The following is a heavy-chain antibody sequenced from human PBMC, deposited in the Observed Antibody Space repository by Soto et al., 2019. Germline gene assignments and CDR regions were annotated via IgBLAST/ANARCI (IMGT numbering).Heavy chain of an antibody. CDR3: ARAYSGQLPRRADYYYAMDV. D-gene: IGHD2-2*01. V-gene: IGHV3-13*05. CDR1: GFTFSTYD. J-gene: IGHJ6*02. Sequence: GGSLRLSFAASGFTFSTYDMHWVRQATGKGLEWVSAIGAADDPYYSGSVKGRFTISRENAKSSLSLHMNSLRVGDTAVYYCARAYSGQLPRRADYYYAMDVWGPGATVTVFS. CDR2: IGAADDP.